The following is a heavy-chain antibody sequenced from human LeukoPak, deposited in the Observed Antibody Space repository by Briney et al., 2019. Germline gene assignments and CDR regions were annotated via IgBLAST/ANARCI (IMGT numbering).Heavy chain of an antibody. Sequence: SETLSLTCTVSVSGDSISNYYWSWIRQPAGKGLEWIGRIFTSGTTNYNPPLKSRVTMSVDTSKNQFSLKVSSVTAADTAVYYCARAREYGDYFDYWGQGTLVTVSS. J-gene: IGHJ4*02. CDR2: IFTSGTT. CDR3: ARAREYGDYFDY. V-gene: IGHV4-4*07. D-gene: IGHD4-17*01. CDR1: GDSISNYY.